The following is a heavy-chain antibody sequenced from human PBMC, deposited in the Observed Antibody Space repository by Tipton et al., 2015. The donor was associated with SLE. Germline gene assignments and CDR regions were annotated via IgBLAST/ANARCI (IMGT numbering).Heavy chain of an antibody. V-gene: IGHV4-4*07. J-gene: IGHJ2*01. Sequence: TLSLTCTVSGGSITTYYWNWIRQPAGKGPEWIGRFYIGGSINYNPSLRSRVTMSVDTSKNHFSLKLISVTAADTAVYYCAREFLNPVTTVHYYFDLWGRGTLVTVSS. CDR3: AREFLNPVTTVHYYFDL. CDR1: GGSITTYY. CDR2: FYIGGSI. D-gene: IGHD4-11*01.